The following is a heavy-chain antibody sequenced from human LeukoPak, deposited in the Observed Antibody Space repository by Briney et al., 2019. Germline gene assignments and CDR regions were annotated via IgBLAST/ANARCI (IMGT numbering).Heavy chain of an antibody. D-gene: IGHD2-8*02. J-gene: IGHJ6*03. CDR1: GYTFTSYD. V-gene: IGHV1-8*01. CDR2: MNPNSGNT. CDR3: ARGLVGDYCYYYYMDV. Sequence: ASVKVSCKASGYTFTSYDINWVRQATGQGLEWMGWMNPNSGNTGYAQKFQGRVTMTRNTSISTAYMELSSLRSEDTAVYYCARGLVGDYCYYYYMDVWGKGTTVTVSS.